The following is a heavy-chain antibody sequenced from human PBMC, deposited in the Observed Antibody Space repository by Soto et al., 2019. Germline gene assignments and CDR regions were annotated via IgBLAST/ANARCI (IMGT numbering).Heavy chain of an antibody. CDR1: RFTFSAYG. CDR3: AKSALYYDFWSGYFIFEY. Sequence: GGSLRLSLAASRFTFSAYGIHWVLQTPFNWLELVAAIWCSGGNKYYADSVKGRFTISRDNSKNTLYLQMNSLRAEDTAVYYCAKSALYYDFWSGYFIFEYWGQGTLVTVSS. CDR2: IWCSGGNK. D-gene: IGHD3-3*01. J-gene: IGHJ4*02. V-gene: IGHV3-33*06.